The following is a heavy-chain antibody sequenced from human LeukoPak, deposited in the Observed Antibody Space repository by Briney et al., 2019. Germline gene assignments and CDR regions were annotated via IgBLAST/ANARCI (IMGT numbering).Heavy chain of an antibody. V-gene: IGHV3-23*01. CDR2: ISGSGGST. Sequence: PGGSLRLSCAASGFTFSSYAMSWVRQAPGKGLEWVSAISGSGGSTYYADSVKGRFTISRDNSKNTLYLQMNSLRAEDTAVYYCAIPPPVGVVTYYYYMDVWGKGTTVTVSS. J-gene: IGHJ6*03. CDR1: GFTFSSYA. D-gene: IGHD3-3*01. CDR3: AIPPPVGVVTYYYYMDV.